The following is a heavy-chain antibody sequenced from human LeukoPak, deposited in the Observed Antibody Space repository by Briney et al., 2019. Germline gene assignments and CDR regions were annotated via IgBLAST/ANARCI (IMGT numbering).Heavy chain of an antibody. CDR1: GFTLSSYE. J-gene: IGHJ4*02. V-gene: IGHV3-48*03. CDR3: ARDRGYDNSYFDY. D-gene: IGHD5-12*01. Sequence: GSLRLSCAASGFTLSSYEMNWVRQAPGKGLEWVSYISSSGSTIYYADSVKGRFTISRDNAKNSLYLQMNSLRAEDTAVYYCARDRGYDNSYFDYWGQGTLVTVSS. CDR2: ISSSGSTI.